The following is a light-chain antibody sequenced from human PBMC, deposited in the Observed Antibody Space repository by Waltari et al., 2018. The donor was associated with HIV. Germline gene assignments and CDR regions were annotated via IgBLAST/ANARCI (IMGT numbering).Light chain of an antibody. CDR1: KLGDKS. CDR3: QAWDTSTGV. J-gene: IGLJ1*01. CDR2: QDN. Sequence: SYELIQPPSVSVSPGQTATITCYGDKLGDKSVCWYQQKPGQSPVRVVYQDNKRPSGIPERFSGSNSGNTATLTINGTQAVDEGDYYCQAWDTSTGVFGAGTKVSVL. V-gene: IGLV3-1*01.